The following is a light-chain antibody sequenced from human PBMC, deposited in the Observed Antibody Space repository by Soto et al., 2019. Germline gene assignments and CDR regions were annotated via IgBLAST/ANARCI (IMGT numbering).Light chain of an antibody. CDR1: RSISNH. V-gene: IGKV1-39*01. CDR3: QQSYSSPPT. J-gene: IGKJ1*01. Sequence: DIQMTQSPSSLSASVEDRVIITCRASRSISNHLNWYQQKPGKAPKLLIFAASSLQSGVPSRFSGSRSGPDFTLTISSLQPEDFATYYCQQSYSSPPTCGQGTKGDIK. CDR2: AAS.